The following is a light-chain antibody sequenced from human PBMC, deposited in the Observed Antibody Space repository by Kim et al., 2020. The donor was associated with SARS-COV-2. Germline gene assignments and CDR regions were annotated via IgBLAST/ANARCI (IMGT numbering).Light chain of an antibody. V-gene: IGKV3-15*01. J-gene: IGKJ1*01. CDR3: QQYNNWWT. CDR1: QSVSSN. CDR2: GAS. Sequence: EIVMTQSPATLSVSPGDRATLSCRASQSVSSNLAWYQQKPGQAPRLLIYGASTRATGIPARFSGSGYGTEFTLTISSLQSEDFAVYYCQQYNNWWTFGQGTKVDIK.